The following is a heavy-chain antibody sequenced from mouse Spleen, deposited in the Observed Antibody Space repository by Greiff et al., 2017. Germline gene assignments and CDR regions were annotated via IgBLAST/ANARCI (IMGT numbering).Heavy chain of an antibody. CDR1: GFTFSSYA. CDR3: ARVDYYGPWFAY. CDR2: ISSGGSYT. D-gene: IGHD1-1*01. J-gene: IGHJ3*01. V-gene: IGHV5-9-4*01. Sequence: EVQGVESGGGLVKPGGSLKLSCAASGFTFSSYAMSWVRQSPEKRLEWVAEISSGGSYTYYPDTVTGRFTISRDNAKNTLFLQMSSLKSEDTAMYYCARVDYYGPWFAYWGQGTLVTVSA.